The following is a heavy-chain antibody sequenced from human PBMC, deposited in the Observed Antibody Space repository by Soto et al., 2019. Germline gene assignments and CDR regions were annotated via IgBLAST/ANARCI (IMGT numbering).Heavy chain of an antibody. CDR1: GFTFSSYA. V-gene: IGHV3-23*01. CDR2: ISGSGGST. Sequence: GGSLRLSCAASGFTFSSYAMSWVRQAPGKGLEWVSAISGSGGSTYYADSMKGRFTISRDNSKNTLYLQMNSLRAEDTAVYYCAKDRISSWLTPQDYWGQGTLVTVSS. CDR3: AKDRISSWLTPQDY. J-gene: IGHJ4*02. D-gene: IGHD6-13*01.